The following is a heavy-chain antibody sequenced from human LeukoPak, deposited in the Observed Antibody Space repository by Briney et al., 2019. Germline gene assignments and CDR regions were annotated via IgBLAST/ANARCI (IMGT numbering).Heavy chain of an antibody. V-gene: IGHV4-39*07. CDR2: INHSGST. CDR1: GGSISSTSYY. Sequence: SETLSLTCTVSGGSISSTSYYWSWIRQPPGKGLEWIGEINHSGSTNYNPSLKIRVTISVDTSKNQFSLKLSSVTAADTAVYYCARVIKLAAKYCSSTSCYSRLPAHFDYWGQGTLVTVSS. CDR3: ARVIKLAAKYCSSTSCYSRLPAHFDY. J-gene: IGHJ4*02. D-gene: IGHD2-2*02.